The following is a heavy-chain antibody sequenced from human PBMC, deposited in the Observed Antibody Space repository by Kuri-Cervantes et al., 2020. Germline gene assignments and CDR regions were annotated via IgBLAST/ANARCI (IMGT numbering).Heavy chain of an antibody. CDR1: GGSISSYY. CDR2: INHSGST. J-gene: IGHJ5*01. V-gene: IGHV4-34*01. D-gene: IGHD4-17*01. CDR3: ARSEVTTPNWFDS. Sequence: SETLSLTCTVSGGSISSYYWSWIRQPPGKGLEWNGEINHSGSTNYNPSLKSRVTISVDTSKNQFSLKLSSVTAADTAVYYCARSEVTTPNWFDSWGQGTLVTVSS.